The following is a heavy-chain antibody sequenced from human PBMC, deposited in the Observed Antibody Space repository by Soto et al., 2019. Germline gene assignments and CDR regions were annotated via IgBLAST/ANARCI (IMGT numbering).Heavy chain of an antibody. CDR3: ARGPVLLWFGEYPNLFDS. CDR1: GGSFSGYY. Sequence: SETLSLTCAVYGGSFSGYYWSWIRQPPGKGLEWIGEINHSGSTNYNPSLKSRVTISVDTSKNQFSLKLSSVTAADTAVYYCARGPVLLWFGEYPNLFDSWGQGSLVIVSS. D-gene: IGHD3-10*01. V-gene: IGHV4-34*01. CDR2: INHSGST. J-gene: IGHJ5*01.